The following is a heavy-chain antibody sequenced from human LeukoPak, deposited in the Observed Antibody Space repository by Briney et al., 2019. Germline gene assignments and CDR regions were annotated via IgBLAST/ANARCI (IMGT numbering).Heavy chain of an antibody. CDR3: ARQRVAGRDLYYFDY. D-gene: IGHD6-19*01. CDR1: GYSFTSYW. Sequence: GESLKISCKGSGYSFTSYWIGWMRQMPGKGLEWMGIIYPGDSDTRYSPSFQGQVTISADKSIGTAYLQWSSLKASDTAMYYCARQRVAGRDLYYFDYWGQGTLVTVSS. V-gene: IGHV5-51*01. J-gene: IGHJ4*02. CDR2: IYPGDSDT.